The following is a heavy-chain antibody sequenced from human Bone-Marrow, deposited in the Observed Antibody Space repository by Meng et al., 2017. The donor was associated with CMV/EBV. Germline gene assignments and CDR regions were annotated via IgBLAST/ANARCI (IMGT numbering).Heavy chain of an antibody. CDR1: YTLPELS. V-gene: IGHV1-24*01. J-gene: IGHJ5*02. D-gene: IGHD6-19*01. CDR2: YEPEDTQV. CDR3: ATVNTAVAGQYNWFDL. Sequence: YTLPELSVPWVRQAPGKGLEWMGGYEPEDTQVIYAQKFQGRVTMTEDTSTDTSYMELRSLRSEDTAVYYCATVNTAVAGQYNWFDLWGQGALVTVSS.